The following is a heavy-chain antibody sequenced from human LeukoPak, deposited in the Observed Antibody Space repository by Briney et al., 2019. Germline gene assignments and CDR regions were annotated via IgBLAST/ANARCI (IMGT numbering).Heavy chain of an antibody. J-gene: IGHJ4*02. CDR3: ARDRSLGYCSGGSCYPGTFDY. Sequence: VSVSVCCKPSGSIYTRYVLLSVREAAGHRLACMGWINAGNSKTKYSQKFQGRVTITRDTSASTAYMELSSLRSEDTAVYYCARDRSLGYCSGGSCYPGTFDYWGQGTLVTVSS. V-gene: IGHV1-3*01. D-gene: IGHD2-15*01. CDR2: INAGNSKT. CDR1: GSIYTRYV.